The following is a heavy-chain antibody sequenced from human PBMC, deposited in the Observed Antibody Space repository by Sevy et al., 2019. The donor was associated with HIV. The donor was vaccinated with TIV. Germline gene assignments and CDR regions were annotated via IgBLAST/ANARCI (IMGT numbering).Heavy chain of an antibody. D-gene: IGHD6-19*01. Sequence: GGSLRLSCAASGFTFSSSAMHWVRQAPAKGLEWVALISHDGTNKYYADSVKGRFTISRDNSKNTLYLQMNSLRAEDTAVYYCARDKAHLPIAVAGNFYYYYGMDVWGQGTTVTVSS. V-gene: IGHV3-30*04. CDR3: ARDKAHLPIAVAGNFYYYYGMDV. CDR1: GFTFSSSA. CDR2: ISHDGTNK. J-gene: IGHJ6*02.